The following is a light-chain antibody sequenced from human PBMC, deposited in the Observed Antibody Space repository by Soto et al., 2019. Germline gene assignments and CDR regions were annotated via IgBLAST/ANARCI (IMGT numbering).Light chain of an antibody. J-gene: IGKJ1*01. CDR3: QKYYSAPET. Sequence: DIQMTQSQSSLSASVGDRVTITCRASQGISSYLAWYQQKPGKVPKVLIYAASTLHSGVPSRFSGSGSGTEFTLTISNVQPEDVATYYCQKYYSAPETFGQGTKVEIK. CDR1: QGISSY. CDR2: AAS. V-gene: IGKV1-27*01.